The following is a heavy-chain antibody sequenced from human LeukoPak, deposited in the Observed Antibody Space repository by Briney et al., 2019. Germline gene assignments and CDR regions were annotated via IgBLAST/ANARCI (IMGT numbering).Heavy chain of an antibody. V-gene: IGHV1-2*02. Sequence: GASVKVSCKASGYTFTGYYIHWVRQAPGQGLQWMGWINPNSGGTKYAQKFQGRVTMTRDTSISTAYMELSSLKSDDTALYYCATDGAVAGTAYPEYWGQGTLVTVSS. CDR2: INPNSGGT. CDR1: GYTFTGYY. J-gene: IGHJ4*02. CDR3: ATDGAVAGTAYPEY. D-gene: IGHD6-19*01.